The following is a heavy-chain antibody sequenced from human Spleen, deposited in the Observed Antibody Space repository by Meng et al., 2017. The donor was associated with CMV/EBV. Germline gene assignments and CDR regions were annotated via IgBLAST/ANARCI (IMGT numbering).Heavy chain of an antibody. CDR3: ARVGDWYQLLYHFDY. D-gene: IGHD2-2*02. CDR2: INPNSGGT. CDR1: GYTFTGYY. V-gene: IGHV1-2*02. J-gene: IGHJ4*02. Sequence: ASVKVSCKASGYTFTGYYMHWVRQAPGQGLEWMGWINPNSGGTNYAQKFQGRVTMTRDTPISTAYMELSRLRSDDTAVYYCARVGDWYQLLYHFDYWGQGTLVTVSS.